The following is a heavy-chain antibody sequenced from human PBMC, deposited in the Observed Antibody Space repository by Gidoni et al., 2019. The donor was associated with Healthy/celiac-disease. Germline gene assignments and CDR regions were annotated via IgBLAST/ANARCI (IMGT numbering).Heavy chain of an antibody. CDR3: ASVPPPVQGLVRT. CDR2: IKQDGSEK. J-gene: IGHJ4*02. CDR1: VFHFSTYW. D-gene: IGHD6-19*01. Sequence: EVQLVASGGGLVQPGGSLRLSCQASVFHFSTYWMSWVRRAPGKGLEWVANIKQDGSEKYYVDSVKGRFTISRDNAKNSLYLQMNSLSAEDTAVYYCASVPPPVQGLVRTWGQGTLVTVSS. V-gene: IGHV3-7*01.